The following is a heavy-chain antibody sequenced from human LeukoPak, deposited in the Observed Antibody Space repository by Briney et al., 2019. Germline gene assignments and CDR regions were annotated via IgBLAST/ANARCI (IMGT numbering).Heavy chain of an antibody. CDR1: GYTFSDFY. Sequence: ASVKVSCQTSGYTFSDFYLNWVRQAPGQGLEWMGWINPYSGALISAQSLQGRLTMTWDTSTGIAYMELTRLTSDDTAVYYCATATVTHTRDPWGQGTLVTVSS. V-gene: IGHV1-2*02. D-gene: IGHD1-1*01. CDR2: INPYSGAL. CDR3: ATATVTHTRDP. J-gene: IGHJ5*02.